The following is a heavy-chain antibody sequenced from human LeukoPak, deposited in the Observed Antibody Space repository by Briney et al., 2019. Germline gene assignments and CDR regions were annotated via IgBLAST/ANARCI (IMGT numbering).Heavy chain of an antibody. Sequence: PGGSLRLSCAASGFTFSSYSMNWVRQAPGKGLEWVAVIWYDGSNKYYADSVKGRFTISRDNSKNTLYLQMNSLRAEDTAVYYCARDDVAVTGALDFWGQGTLVTVSS. V-gene: IGHV3-33*08. J-gene: IGHJ4*02. CDR1: GFTFSSYS. D-gene: IGHD6-19*01. CDR3: ARDDVAVTGALDF. CDR2: IWYDGSNK.